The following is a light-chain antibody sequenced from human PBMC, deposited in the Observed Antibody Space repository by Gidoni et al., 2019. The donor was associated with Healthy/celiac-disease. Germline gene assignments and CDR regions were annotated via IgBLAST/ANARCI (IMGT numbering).Light chain of an antibody. J-gene: IGKJ4*01. Sequence: DIQMTQSPSTLSASVGDRVTITCGASQSISSWLAWYQQKPGKAPKLLIYDASSLESGVPSRFSGSGSGTEFTLTISSLQPDDFATYYCQQYNSYSPLTFXGXTKVEIK. CDR3: QQYNSYSPLT. CDR2: DAS. CDR1: QSISSW. V-gene: IGKV1-5*01.